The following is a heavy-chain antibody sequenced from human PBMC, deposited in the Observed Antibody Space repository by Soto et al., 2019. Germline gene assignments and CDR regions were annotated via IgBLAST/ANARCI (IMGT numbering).Heavy chain of an antibody. CDR1: GFTFSSYA. D-gene: IGHD6-13*01. V-gene: IGHV3-23*01. Sequence: GGSLRLSCAASGFTFSSYAMSWVRQAPGKGLEWVSAISGSGGSTYYADSVKGRFTISRDNSKNTLYLQMNSLRAEDTAVYYCAKAEGSGYSRPYYYYGMDVWGQGTTVTVSS. J-gene: IGHJ6*02. CDR2: ISGSGGST. CDR3: AKAEGSGYSRPYYYYGMDV.